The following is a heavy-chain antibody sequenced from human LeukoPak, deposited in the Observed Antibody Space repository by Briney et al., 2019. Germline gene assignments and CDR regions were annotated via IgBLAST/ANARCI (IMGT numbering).Heavy chain of an antibody. V-gene: IGHV4-38-2*02. J-gene: IGHJ4*02. Sequence: SETLSLTCTVSGYSISSGYYWGWIRQPPGKGLEWIGSIYHSGSTYYNPSLKSRVTISVDTSKNQFSLKLSSVTAADTAMYYCARVSTRGYSYGSDYWGQGTLVTVSS. D-gene: IGHD5-18*01. CDR3: ARVSTRGYSYGSDY. CDR2: IYHSGST. CDR1: GYSISSGYY.